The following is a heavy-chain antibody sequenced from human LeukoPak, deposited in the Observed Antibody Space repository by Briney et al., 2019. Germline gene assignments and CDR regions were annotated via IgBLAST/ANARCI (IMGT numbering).Heavy chain of an antibody. CDR2: IWYDGSNK. V-gene: IGHV3-33*03. D-gene: IGHD3-22*01. CDR1: GFTFSSYG. J-gene: IGHJ4*02. CDR3: AKDHESDGYPRLDH. Sequence: AGGSLRLSCAASGFTFSSYGMHWVRQAPRKGLEWVGVIWYDGSNKYYADSVKGRFTISRDNSRNTLSLQMDSLRAEDTAVYYCAKDHESDGYPRLDHRGLGTLVTVSS.